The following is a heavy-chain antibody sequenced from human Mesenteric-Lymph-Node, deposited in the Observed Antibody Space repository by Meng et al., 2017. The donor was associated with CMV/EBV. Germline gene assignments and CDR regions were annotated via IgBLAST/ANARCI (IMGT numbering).Heavy chain of an antibody. V-gene: IGHV3-9*03. CDR3: ARDKGAYSISGYGMDV. D-gene: IGHD2-2*01. CDR1: GFSFDDYA. CDR2: INWNRGIV. J-gene: IGHJ6*02. Sequence: SLRLSCTVSGFSFDDYAMHWVRLVPGKGLEWVSGINWNRGIVGYAESVKGRFTISRDNHKNTLYLQMDSLTVEDVALYYCARDKGAYSISGYGMDVWGQGTTVTVSS.